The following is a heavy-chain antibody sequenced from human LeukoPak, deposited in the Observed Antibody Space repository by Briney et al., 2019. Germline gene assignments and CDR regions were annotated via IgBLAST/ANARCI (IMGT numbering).Heavy chain of an antibody. J-gene: IGHJ3*01. CDR3: ARLSAAVHLGAFDL. D-gene: IGHD3-3*01. CDR1: GVSISPYY. Sequence: PSETLSLTCAVSGVSISPYYWTWIRQPPGKGLEWIGYIHTSGSNNQYPSLKSRVTISVDKSKNHFSLRLTSVTAADTAVYYCARLSAAVHLGAFDLWGQGTMVTVSS. CDR2: IHTSGSN. V-gene: IGHV4-4*09.